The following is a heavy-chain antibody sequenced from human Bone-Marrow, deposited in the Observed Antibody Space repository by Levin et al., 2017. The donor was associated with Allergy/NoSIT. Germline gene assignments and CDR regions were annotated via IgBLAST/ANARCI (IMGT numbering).Heavy chain of an antibody. D-gene: IGHD3-10*01. V-gene: IGHV3-23*01. CDR3: APGSYGSGDYYTRDKGNWFDP. CDR2: LSASGDNR. J-gene: IGHJ5*02. CDR1: GITFGDYV. Sequence: GESLKISCGVSGITFGDYVMSWVRQAPGKGLEWVSSLSASGDNRYYADSVKGRFAISRDNSKNTLYLQMNSLRAEDTAVYYCAPGSYGSGDYYTRDKGNWFDPWGQGTLVTVSS.